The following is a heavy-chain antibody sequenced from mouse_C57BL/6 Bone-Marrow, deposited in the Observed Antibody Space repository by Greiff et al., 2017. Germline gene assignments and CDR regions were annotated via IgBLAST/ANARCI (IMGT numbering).Heavy chain of an antibody. CDR2: FDPSDSYT. CDR3: AADGYDGFAY. V-gene: IGHV1-69*01. CDR1: GYTFTSYW. Sequence: VQLQQPGAELVMPGASVKLSCKASGYTFTSYWMNWVKQRPGQGLEWIGEFDPSDSYTNYNQKFKGKSTLTVDKYSSTAYLQLSSLPSADSAVFDCAADGYDGFAYWGQGTLVTVSA. D-gene: IGHD2-2*01. J-gene: IGHJ3*01.